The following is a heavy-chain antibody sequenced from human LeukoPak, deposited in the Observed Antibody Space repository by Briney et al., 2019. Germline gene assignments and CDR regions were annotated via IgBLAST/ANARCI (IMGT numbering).Heavy chain of an antibody. CDR1: GFTFDDYG. CDR3: AKGSAITREEYY. CDR2: INWNGGST. V-gene: IGHV3-20*04. D-gene: IGHD1-14*01. Sequence: GGSLRLSCAASGFTFDDYGMSWVRQAPGKGLEWVSGINWNGGSTGYADSVKGRFTISRDNAKNSLYLQMNSLRAEDTALYYCAKGSAITREEYYWGQGTLVTVSS. J-gene: IGHJ4*02.